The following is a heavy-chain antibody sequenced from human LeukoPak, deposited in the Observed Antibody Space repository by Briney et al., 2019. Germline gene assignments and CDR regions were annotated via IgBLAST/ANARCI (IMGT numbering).Heavy chain of an antibody. CDR2: ISSGSTYI. V-gene: IGHV3-21*01. CDR3: AKINDYGGNGPFDY. D-gene: IGHD4-23*01. Sequence: GGSLRLSCAASEFTFSTYSMNWVRQAPGKGLEWVSSISSGSTYIYYADSVKGRFTISRDNAKNSLYLQMNSLRAEDTAVYYCAKINDYGGNGPFDYWGQGTLVTVPS. J-gene: IGHJ4*02. CDR1: EFTFSTYS.